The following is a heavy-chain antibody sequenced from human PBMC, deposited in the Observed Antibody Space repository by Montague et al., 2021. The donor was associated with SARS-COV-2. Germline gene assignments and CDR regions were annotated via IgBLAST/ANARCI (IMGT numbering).Heavy chain of an antibody. Sequence: SETLSLTCSVSGDSINNSRYYWGWIRQPPGKGLEWIGTIYYSGSAYYXXXLKSRVTISVDTSKDQFSLKLNSVTATDTAVYYCARLESTRGVIISVAFHIWGKGTKVTVSS. CDR1: GDSINNSRYY. D-gene: IGHD3-10*01. J-gene: IGHJ3*02. V-gene: IGHV4-39*01. CDR2: IYYSGSA. CDR3: ARLESTRGVIISVAFHI.